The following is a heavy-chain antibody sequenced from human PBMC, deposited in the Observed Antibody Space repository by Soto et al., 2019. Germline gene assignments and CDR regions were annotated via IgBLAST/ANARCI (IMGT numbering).Heavy chain of an antibody. Sequence: SETLSLTCTVSGDSIRSRSYYWGWVRQPPGKGLEWIGSIYDSGTTYYNPSLKSRVTISGDTSKNQFSLKLSSVTAADTAVYYCARHPLNYYGSGSYYWFDPWGQGTLVTVSS. D-gene: IGHD3-10*01. CDR3: ARHPLNYYGSGSYYWFDP. V-gene: IGHV4-39*01. CDR2: IYDSGTT. J-gene: IGHJ5*02. CDR1: GDSIRSRSYY.